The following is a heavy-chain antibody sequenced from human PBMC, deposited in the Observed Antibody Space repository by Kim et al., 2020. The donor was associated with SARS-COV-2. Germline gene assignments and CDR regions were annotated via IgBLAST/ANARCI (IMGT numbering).Heavy chain of an antibody. D-gene: IGHD1-26*01. CDR2: T. J-gene: IGHJ3*02. CDR3: ARAGWADAFDI. Sequence: TYNNPSLKSRVTISVDTSKNQFSLKLSSVTAADTAVYYCARAGWADAFDIWGQGTMVTVSS. V-gene: IGHV4-31*02.